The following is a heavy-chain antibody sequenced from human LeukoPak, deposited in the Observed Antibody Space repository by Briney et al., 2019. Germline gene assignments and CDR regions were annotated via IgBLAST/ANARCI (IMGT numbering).Heavy chain of an antibody. J-gene: IGHJ5*02. Sequence: PSETLSLTCTVSGGSIRNYYWSWIRQAAGKGLEWIGRIYSSGSTNYNPSLKSRVTMSVDTSKNQFSLKLSSVTAADTAVYYCARNGRYCSSTSCSPNWFDPWGQGTLVTVSS. V-gene: IGHV4-4*07. D-gene: IGHD2-2*01. CDR2: IYSSGST. CDR1: GGSIRNYY. CDR3: ARNGRYCSSTSCSPNWFDP.